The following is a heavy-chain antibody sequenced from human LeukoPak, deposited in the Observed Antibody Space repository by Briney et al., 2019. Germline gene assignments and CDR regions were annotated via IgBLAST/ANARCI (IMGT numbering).Heavy chain of an antibody. CDR2: INHSGST. CDR1: GGSFSGYY. D-gene: IGHD1-26*01. Sequence: SETLSLTCAVYGGSFSGYYWSWIRQPPGKGLEWIGEINHSGSTNYNPSLKSRVTISVDTSKNQFSLKLSSVTAADTAVYYCARDLGIVGAMLKAAFDIWGQGTMVTVSS. J-gene: IGHJ3*02. V-gene: IGHV4-34*01. CDR3: ARDLGIVGAMLKAAFDI.